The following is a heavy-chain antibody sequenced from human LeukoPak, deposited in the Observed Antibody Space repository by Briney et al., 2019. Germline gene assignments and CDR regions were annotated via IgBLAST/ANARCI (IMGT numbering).Heavy chain of an antibody. D-gene: IGHD2-8*01. CDR3: AKRRRYCTNGVCYYFDY. V-gene: IGHV3-23*01. J-gene: IGHJ4*02. CDR2: ISGSGGST. Sequence: GGSLRLSCAASGFTFSSYAMSWVRQAPGKGLEWVSAISGSGGSTYYADSVKGRFTISRDNSKNTLYLQMNSLRAEDAAVYYCAKRRRYCTNGVCYYFDYWGQGTLVTASS. CDR1: GFTFSSYA.